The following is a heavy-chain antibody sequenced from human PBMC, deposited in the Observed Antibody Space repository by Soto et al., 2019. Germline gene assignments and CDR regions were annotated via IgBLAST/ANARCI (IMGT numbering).Heavy chain of an antibody. CDR1: GGSINDYY. CDR2: GLRPDYT. CDR3: VAGPDRAKSAY. Sequence: QVQLQESGPGLVKPSETLSLTCTVSGGSINDYYWSWTRQPPGKGLEWIAYGLRPDYTGYNPSLRKRVPIASDTSKNQSRLRFISVTAADTAVYYCVAGPDRAKSAYWGQGRLVTASS. J-gene: IGHJ4*01. V-gene: IGHV4-59*01.